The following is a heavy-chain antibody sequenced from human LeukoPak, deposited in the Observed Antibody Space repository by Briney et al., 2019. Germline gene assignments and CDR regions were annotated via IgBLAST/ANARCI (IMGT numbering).Heavy chain of an antibody. CDR2: IYYSGST. V-gene: IGHV4-39*07. CDR3: ARDRYDFWSGYDSSNWFDP. Sequence: PSETLSLTCTVSGGSISSSSYYWGWIRQPPGKGLEWIGSIYYSGSTYYNPSLKSRVTISVDTSKNQFSLKLSSVTAADTAVYYCARDRYDFWSGYDSSNWFDPWGQGTLVTVSS. CDR1: GGSISSSSYY. D-gene: IGHD3-3*01. J-gene: IGHJ5*02.